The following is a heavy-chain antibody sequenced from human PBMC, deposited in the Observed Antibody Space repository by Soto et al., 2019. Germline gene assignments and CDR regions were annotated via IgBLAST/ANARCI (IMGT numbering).Heavy chain of an antibody. J-gene: IGHJ4*02. Sequence: SETLSLTCVFSSGSVSNSNWWSWVRQPPGKGLEWIGEIYHTGTTNYNPSLKSRVTMSVDKSKNQFSLNLTSVTAADTAVYYSTRDSRPDKRWSFGHYFDHWGQGTLVTVSS. CDR2: IYHTGTT. CDR3: TRDSRPDKRWSFGHYFDH. V-gene: IGHV4-4*02. CDR1: SGSVSNSNW. D-gene: IGHD2-8*01.